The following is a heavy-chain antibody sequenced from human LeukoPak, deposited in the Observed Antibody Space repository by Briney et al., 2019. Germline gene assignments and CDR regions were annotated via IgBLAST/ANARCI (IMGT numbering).Heavy chain of an antibody. Sequence: PGGSLRLSCAASGFTFSSYGMHWVRQAPGKGLEWVAFIRYDGSNKYYADSVKGRFTISRDNSKNTLYLQMNSLRAEDTAVYYCARGRGIQLWPSFDYWGQGTLVTVSS. CDR1: GFTFSSYG. V-gene: IGHV3-30*02. D-gene: IGHD5-18*01. CDR3: ARGRGIQLWPSFDY. CDR2: IRYDGSNK. J-gene: IGHJ4*02.